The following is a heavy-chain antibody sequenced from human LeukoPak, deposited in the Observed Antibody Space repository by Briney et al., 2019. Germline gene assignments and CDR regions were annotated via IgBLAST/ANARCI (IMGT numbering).Heavy chain of an antibody. Sequence: ASVTVSCTASGYIFTSYYVHWVRQAPGQGLEWIGKVNPSGGSTSYALRFQGRVSMTRDVSTSTVYMDLSSLRSEDTAVYYCARENVYSFDYWGQGTLVTVSS. D-gene: IGHD5/OR15-5a*01. J-gene: IGHJ4*02. CDR2: VNPSGGST. V-gene: IGHV1-46*01. CDR1: GYIFTSYY. CDR3: ARENVYSFDY.